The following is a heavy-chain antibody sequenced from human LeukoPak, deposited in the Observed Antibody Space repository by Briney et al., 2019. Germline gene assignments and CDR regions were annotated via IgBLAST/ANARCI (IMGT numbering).Heavy chain of an antibody. J-gene: IGHJ4*02. CDR1: GFIFIDYW. V-gene: IGHV3-7*03. Sequence: GSLRLSCAASGFIFIDYWMSWVRQAPGKGLEWVANIKQDGSAKYYVDSVKGRFTISRDNAKNSLYLQMNSLRAEDTAVYYCARRYFDYWGQGTLVTVSS. CDR2: IKQDGSAK. CDR3: ARRYFDY.